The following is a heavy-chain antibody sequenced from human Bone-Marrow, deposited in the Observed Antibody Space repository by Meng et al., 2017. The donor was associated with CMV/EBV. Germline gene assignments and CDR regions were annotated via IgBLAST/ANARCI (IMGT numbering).Heavy chain of an antibody. CDR2: VYYTGSS. V-gene: IGHV4-39*07. CDR3: ARDPVGAASGAFDS. J-gene: IGHJ3*02. CDR1: GVSMISSGHY. D-gene: IGHD2-15*01. Sequence: SETLSLTCTISGVSMISSGHYWGWIRQPPGKGLEWIGSVYYTGSSHYNPSLKSRVTILVDTSKNQFSLKLSSLTAADTAMYYCARDPVGAASGAFDSWGQWTMVTVSS.